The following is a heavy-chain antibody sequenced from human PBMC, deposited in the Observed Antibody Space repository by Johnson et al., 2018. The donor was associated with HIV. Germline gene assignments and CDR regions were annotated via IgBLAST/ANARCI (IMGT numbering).Heavy chain of an antibody. J-gene: IGHJ3*02. CDR3: ARDAHFWVQGLARWPDVFDI. V-gene: IGHV3-15*01. Sequence: MQLVESGGGLVKPGGSLRLSCAASGFTFSNAWMNWVRQAPGKGLEWVGRIKSKTDGGTIDYAAPVKDRLTISRDDSRNTLYLQMNSLRAEDTAVYYCARDAHFWVQGLARWPDVFDIWGQGTMVTVSS. CDR1: GFTFSNAW. D-gene: IGHD3-10*01. CDR2: IKSKTDGGTI.